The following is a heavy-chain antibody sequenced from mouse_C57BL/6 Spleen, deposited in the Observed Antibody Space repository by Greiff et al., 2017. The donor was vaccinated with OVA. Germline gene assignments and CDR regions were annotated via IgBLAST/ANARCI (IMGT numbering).Heavy chain of an antibody. CDR1: GFTFSDYG. J-gene: IGHJ1*03. V-gene: IGHV5-17*01. Sequence: DVKLVESGGGLVKPGGSLKLSCAASGFTFSDYGMHWVRQAPEKGLEWVAYISRGSSTIYYADTVKGRFTISRDNAKNTLFLQMTSLRSEDTAMYYCARDGTTVVGDWYFDVWGTGTTVTVSS. CDR3: ARDGTTVVGDWYFDV. D-gene: IGHD1-1*01. CDR2: ISRGSSTI.